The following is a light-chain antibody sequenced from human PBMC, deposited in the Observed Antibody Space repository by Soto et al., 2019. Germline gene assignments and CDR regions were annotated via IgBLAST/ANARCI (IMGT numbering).Light chain of an antibody. CDR1: SSDVGTYNL. CDR3: CSYAPSRTLL. Sequence: QSVLTQPASVSGSRGESNTISCTGTSSDVGTYNLVTWYQQHPGRVPKLILYEGNKRPSGVSSRFSASKSGNTASLTISGLQAEDEADYFCCSYAPSRTLLFGGGTKVTVL. CDR2: EGN. V-gene: IGLV2-23*01. J-gene: IGLJ2*01.